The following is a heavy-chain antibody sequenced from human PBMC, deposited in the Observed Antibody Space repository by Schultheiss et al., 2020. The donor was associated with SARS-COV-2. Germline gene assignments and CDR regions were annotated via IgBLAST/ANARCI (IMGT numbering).Heavy chain of an antibody. CDR3: AKALHYYERAARYYHYYGMDV. D-gene: IGHD3-22*01. CDR2: ISYDGSNK. J-gene: IGHJ6*02. CDR1: GFTFSSYG. Sequence: GESLKISCAASGFTFSSYGMHWVRQAPGKGLEWVAVISYDGSNKYYADSVKGRFTISRDNSKNTLYLQMNSLRAEDTAVYYCAKALHYYERAARYYHYYGMDVWGQGTTVTVSS. V-gene: IGHV3-30*12.